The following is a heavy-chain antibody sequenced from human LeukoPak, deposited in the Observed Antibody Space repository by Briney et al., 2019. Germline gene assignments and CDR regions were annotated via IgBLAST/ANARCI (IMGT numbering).Heavy chain of an antibody. CDR2: IYYSGST. Sequence: PSETLSLTCTVSGGSISRSSYYWGWIRQPPGKGLEWIGSIYYSGSTYYNPSLKSRVTISVDTSKNQFSLKLSSVTAADTAVYYCARDPHYFDYWGQGTLVTVSS. CDR3: ARDPHYFDY. J-gene: IGHJ4*02. V-gene: IGHV4-39*07. CDR1: GGSISRSSYY.